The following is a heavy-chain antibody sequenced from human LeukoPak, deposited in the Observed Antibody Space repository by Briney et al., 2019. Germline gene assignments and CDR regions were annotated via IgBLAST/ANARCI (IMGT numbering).Heavy chain of an antibody. CDR2: ISYDGSNK. J-gene: IGHJ3*02. V-gene: IGHV3-30*04. CDR3: AKSVLWFGGADGGAFDI. D-gene: IGHD3-10*01. Sequence: GGSLRLSCAASGFTFSSYAMHWVRQAPGKGLEWVAVISYDGSNKYYADSVKGRFTISRDNSKNTLYLQMNSLRAEDTAVYYCAKSVLWFGGADGGAFDIWGQGTMVTVSS. CDR1: GFTFSSYA.